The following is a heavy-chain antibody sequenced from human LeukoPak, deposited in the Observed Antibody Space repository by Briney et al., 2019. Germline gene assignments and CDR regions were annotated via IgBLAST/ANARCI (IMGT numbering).Heavy chain of an antibody. CDR1: GGSISTYY. CDR2: IANGNS. D-gene: IGHD5-18*01. Sequence: SETLSLTCSVAGGSISTYYWNWIRQTPGKGLEWIGHIANGNSDYNPSLKSRVIISVDTSESQFSLKLASVTAADTAMYYCARDKAHSYGRYFDPWGQGALVIVSS. V-gene: IGHV4-59*01. J-gene: IGHJ5*02. CDR3: ARDKAHSYGRYFDP.